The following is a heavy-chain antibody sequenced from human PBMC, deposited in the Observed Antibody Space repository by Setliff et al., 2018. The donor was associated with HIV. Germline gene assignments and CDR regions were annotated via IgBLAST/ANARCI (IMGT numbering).Heavy chain of an antibody. CDR3: ARVGDFYDGSGHYSVLDAFDM. CDR2: INHGGDT. V-gene: IGHV4-34*01. J-gene: IGHJ3*02. Sequence: SETLSLTCAVYGGSFSGYFWTWIRQPPQKRLELIGEINHGGDTNYNPSLKSRVTISVDTSKNQFSLKLSSVTAADTAVYYCARVGDFYDGSGHYSVLDAFDMWGQGTKVTVSS. CDR1: GGSFSGYF. D-gene: IGHD3-22*01.